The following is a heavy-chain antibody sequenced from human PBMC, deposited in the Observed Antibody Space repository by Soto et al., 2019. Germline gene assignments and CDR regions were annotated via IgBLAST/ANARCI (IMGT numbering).Heavy chain of an antibody. CDR2: ISGSGGST. J-gene: IGHJ3*02. D-gene: IGHD1-26*01. V-gene: IGHV3-23*01. CDR1: GFTFTSNA. Sequence: EVQLLESGGGLVQPGGSLRLSCAASGFTFTSNAMSWVRQAPGRGLEWVSAISGSGGSTYYADSVKGRFTISRDNSKNTLYLQMNSLRAEDTAVYYCAAEWEVDEHMGAFDIWGQGTMVTVSS. CDR3: AAEWEVDEHMGAFDI.